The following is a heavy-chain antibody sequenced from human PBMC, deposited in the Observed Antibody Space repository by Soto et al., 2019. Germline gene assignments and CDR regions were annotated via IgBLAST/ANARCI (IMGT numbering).Heavy chain of an antibody. Sequence: GGSLRLSCAASGFTFSSYDMHWVRQATGEGLEWVSAIGTAGDTYYPGSVKGRFTISRENAKNSLYLQMNSLRAEDTAVYYCARARPGPGGEFDPGGQGPLVTVPP. CDR1: GFTFSSYD. D-gene: IGHD2-21*01. V-gene: IGHV3-13*01. CDR3: ARARPGPGGEFDP. J-gene: IGHJ5*02. CDR2: IGTAGDT.